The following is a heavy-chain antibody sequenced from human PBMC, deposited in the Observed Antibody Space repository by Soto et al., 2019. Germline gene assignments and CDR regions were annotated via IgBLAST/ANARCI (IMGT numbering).Heavy chain of an antibody. V-gene: IGHV4-39*07. CDR3: ARAPQGIAAAVTYYYYYYGMDV. CDR1: GGSISSSSYY. D-gene: IGHD6-13*01. CDR2: IYYSGST. Sequence: SETLSLTCTVSGGSISSSSYYWGWIRQPPGKGLEWIGSIYYSGSTYYNPSLKSRVTISVDTSKNQFSLKLSSVTAADTAVYYCARAPQGIAAAVTYYYYYYGMDVWGQGTTVTVSS. J-gene: IGHJ6*02.